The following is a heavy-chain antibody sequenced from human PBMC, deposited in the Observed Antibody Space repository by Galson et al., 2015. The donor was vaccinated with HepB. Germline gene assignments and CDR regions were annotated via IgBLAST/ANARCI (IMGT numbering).Heavy chain of an antibody. CDR2: ISSSSGYI. CDR1: GFTFSTYS. CDR3: ARGSYYYDSSGYYDY. D-gene: IGHD3-22*01. Sequence: SLRLSCAVYGFTFSTYSMIWVRQAPGKGLEWVSSISSSSGYISYADSVKGRITTSRDNAKNSLYLQMNSLRAEDTAVYYCARGSYYYDSSGYYDYWGQGALVTVSS. V-gene: IGHV3-21*01. J-gene: IGHJ4*02.